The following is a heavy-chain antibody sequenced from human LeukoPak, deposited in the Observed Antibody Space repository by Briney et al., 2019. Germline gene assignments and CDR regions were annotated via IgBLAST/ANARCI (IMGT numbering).Heavy chain of an antibody. V-gene: IGHV4-4*07. D-gene: IGHD3-3*01. CDR3: ARGSEHWSGHYYYCYYMDV. Sequence: SETLSLTRAVSVGSISSYYWTWIRQPAAKGLECIRRISTSGSTNYNRSHKSRVTMSVDTSKNQYYLELSSATDADTAVYYCARGSEHWSGHYYYCYYMDVWGKGTTVTVSS. J-gene: IGHJ6*03. CDR2: ISTSGST. CDR1: VGSISSYY.